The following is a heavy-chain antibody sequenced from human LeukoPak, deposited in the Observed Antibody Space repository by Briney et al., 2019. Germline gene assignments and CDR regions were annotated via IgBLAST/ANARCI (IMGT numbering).Heavy chain of an antibody. D-gene: IGHD2-21*01. V-gene: IGHV1-2*02. CDR3: ARADRLDGGPYLIGP. Sequence: WASVKVSCKTSGYSFTDYYMHWVRQAPGQGLEWMGWINPNSGGTSSAQKFQGRVTMTRDTSTTTVYMEVSWLTSDDTAIYYCARADRLDGGPYLIGPWGQGTLVTVSS. CDR2: INPNSGGT. CDR1: GYSFTDYY. J-gene: IGHJ5*02.